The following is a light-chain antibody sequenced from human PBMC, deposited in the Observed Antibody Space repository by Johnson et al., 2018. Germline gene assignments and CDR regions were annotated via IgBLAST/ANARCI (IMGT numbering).Light chain of an antibody. Sequence: QSVLTQPPSVSAAPGQKVTISCSGSSSNIGNNYVSWYQQLPGTAPKLLIYENNKRPSGIPDRFSGSKYGTSATLGITGLQTGDEADYYSGTWDSSLSAGNVFGTGTKVTGL. V-gene: IGLV1-51*02. J-gene: IGLJ1*01. CDR3: GTWDSSLSAGNV. CDR1: SSNIGNNY. CDR2: ENN.